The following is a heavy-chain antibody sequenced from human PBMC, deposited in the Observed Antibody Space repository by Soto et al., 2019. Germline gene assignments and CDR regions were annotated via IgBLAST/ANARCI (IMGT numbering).Heavy chain of an antibody. CDR2: IKSKFDGETT. D-gene: IGHD3-10*01. Sequence: EVQLVESGGGLAQPGGSFRLSCAASGLTFGDAWMSWVRQTPGKGLEWVGGIKSKFDGETTDYDAAVRGRFSLSGDDSKYTVDLEMRHLPTDDTAVYYCTRPAGEMARIYYLPFDHWGQGRLVIVSS. V-gene: IGHV3-15*01. CDR1: GLTFGDAW. CDR3: TRPAGEMARIYYLPFDH. J-gene: IGHJ4*02.